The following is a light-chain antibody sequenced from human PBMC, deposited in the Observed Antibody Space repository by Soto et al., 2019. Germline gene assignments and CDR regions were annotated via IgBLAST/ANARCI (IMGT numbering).Light chain of an antibody. J-gene: IGKJ4*01. CDR1: QSVSSD. CDR3: QQYHHWPVT. CDR2: GAS. Sequence: EIVMTQSPATLSVSPGERATPSCRASQSVSSDLAWYHQNPGQAPRLIIYGASTRATGLPSRFSGSGSGTDFTLTINSLQSEDFAVYYCQQYHHWPVTLCGGTKVDIK. V-gene: IGKV3-15*01.